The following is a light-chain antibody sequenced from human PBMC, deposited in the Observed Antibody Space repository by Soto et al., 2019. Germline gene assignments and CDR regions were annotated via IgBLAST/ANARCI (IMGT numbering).Light chain of an antibody. Sequence: DIVKTQSPDSLAVSLGERATINCKSSQSVLYSSNNKNYLAWYQQKPGQPPKLLIYWASNRESGVPDRFSGSGSGTDFTLSISSLQAEDVAVYYCQQYYSTPLTFGGGTKVEIK. V-gene: IGKV4-1*01. CDR3: QQYYSTPLT. CDR2: WAS. CDR1: QSVLYSSNNKNY. J-gene: IGKJ4*01.